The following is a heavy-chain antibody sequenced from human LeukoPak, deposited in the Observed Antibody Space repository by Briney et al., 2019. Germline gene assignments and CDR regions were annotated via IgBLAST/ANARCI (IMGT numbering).Heavy chain of an antibody. CDR2: IYPSGST. J-gene: IGHJ3*02. V-gene: IGHV4-30-2*01. Sequence: SETLSLTCAVSGGSINTGGYSWSWIRQPPGKGLEWIGYIYPSGSTDYSPSLKSRITMSIDRSKNQFSLRLTSVTAADTAVYYCARTILHYSRAFVIWGPGTMVTVSS. CDR1: GGSINTGGYS. D-gene: IGHD2-21*01. CDR3: ARTILHYSRAFVI.